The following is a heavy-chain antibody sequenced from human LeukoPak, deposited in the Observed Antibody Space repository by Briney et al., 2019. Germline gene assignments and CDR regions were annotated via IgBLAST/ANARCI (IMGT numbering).Heavy chain of an antibody. D-gene: IGHD3-22*01. CDR1: GDSFSDRSYY. CDR3: ARGRNYYDSSVVSGYFDY. Sequence: PSETLSLTCSVSGDSFSDRSYYWGWIRQPPGRALEWIGSLYYSGNSYFNPSFKSRVTILVDTSRNQFSLKLSSVTAADTAVYYCARGRNYYDSSVVSGYFDYWGQGTLVTVSS. CDR2: LYYSGNS. J-gene: IGHJ4*02. V-gene: IGHV4-39*07.